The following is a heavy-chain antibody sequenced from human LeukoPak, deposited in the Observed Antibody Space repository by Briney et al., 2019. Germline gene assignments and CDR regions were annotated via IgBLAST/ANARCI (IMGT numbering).Heavy chain of an antibody. J-gene: IGHJ5*02. Sequence: ASVKVSCKASEYTFTGYYMHWVRQAPGQGLEWMGWINPNSGGTNYAQKFQGRVTMTRDTSISTAYMELSRLRSDDTAVYYCARGNYGDYSFDPWGQGTLVTVSS. CDR2: INPNSGGT. CDR3: ARGNYGDYSFDP. V-gene: IGHV1-2*02. CDR1: EYTFTGYY. D-gene: IGHD4-17*01.